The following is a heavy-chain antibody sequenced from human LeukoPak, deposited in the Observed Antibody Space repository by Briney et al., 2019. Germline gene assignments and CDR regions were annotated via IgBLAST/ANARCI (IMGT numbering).Heavy chain of an antibody. CDR1: GFTFSTYA. Sequence: GGSLRLSCAASGFTFSTYAMSWVRQAPGKGLEWVSGISAGGGTTWYADSVKGRFPISRDNSNNTLYLQMNSLRAEDTAVYYCAKGVRYLDYWGQGTLVTVSS. CDR2: ISAGGGTT. D-gene: IGHD6-6*01. J-gene: IGHJ4*02. V-gene: IGHV3-23*01. CDR3: AKGVRYLDY.